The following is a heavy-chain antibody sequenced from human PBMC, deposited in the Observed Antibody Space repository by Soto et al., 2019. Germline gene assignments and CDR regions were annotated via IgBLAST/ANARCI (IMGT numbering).Heavy chain of an antibody. CDR3: ARDLIRITVKPNNWFDP. Sequence: ASVKVSCKASGYTFTSYGISWVRQAPGQGLEWMGWISAYNGNTNYAQKLQGRVTMTTDTSTSTAYMELRSLRSDDTAVSYCARDLIRITVKPNNWFDPWGQGTLVTVSS. V-gene: IGHV1-18*01. CDR2: ISAYNGNT. D-gene: IGHD3-16*01. J-gene: IGHJ5*02. CDR1: GYTFTSYG.